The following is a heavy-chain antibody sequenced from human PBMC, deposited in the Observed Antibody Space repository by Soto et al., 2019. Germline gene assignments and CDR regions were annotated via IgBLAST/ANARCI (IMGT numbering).Heavy chain of an antibody. CDR2: ISYDGSNK. D-gene: IGHD4-17*01. CDR1: GFTFSSYA. V-gene: IGHV3-30-3*01. CDR3: ARDSAVTYYYGMDV. J-gene: IGHJ6*02. Sequence: QVQLVESGGGVVQPGRSLRLSCAASGFTFSSYAMHWVRQAPGKGLEWVAVISYDGSNKYYADSVKGRFTISRDNSKNTLYLQMNSLRAEDTAVYYCARDSAVTYYYGMDVWGQGTTVTVCS.